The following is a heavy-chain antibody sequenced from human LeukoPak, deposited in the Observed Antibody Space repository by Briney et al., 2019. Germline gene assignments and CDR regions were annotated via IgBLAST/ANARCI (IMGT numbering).Heavy chain of an antibody. CDR3: ARADSGGDSSGYKWFDP. J-gene: IGHJ5*02. CDR2: INPSGGST. Sequence: ASVKVSCKASGYTFSSYYMHWVGQAPGQGLEWMGIINPSGGSTSYAHKFQGRVTMTRDTSTSTVYMELSNLRPEDTAVYYCARADSGGDSSGYKWFDPWGQGTLVTVSS. CDR1: GYTFSSYY. V-gene: IGHV1-46*01. D-gene: IGHD3-22*01.